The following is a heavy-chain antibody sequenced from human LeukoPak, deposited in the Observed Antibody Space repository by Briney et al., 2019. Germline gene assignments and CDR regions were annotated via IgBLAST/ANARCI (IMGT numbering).Heavy chain of an antibody. J-gene: IGHJ4*02. CDR1: GYTFTSHG. V-gene: IGHV1-8*02. CDR3: ARGKIRYGSGSYYQRYYYFDY. Sequence: ASVKVSCKASGYTFTSHGFGWVRQATGQGLEWMGWMNPNSGNTGYAQKFQGRVTMTRNTSISTAYMELSSLRSEDTAVYYCARGKIRYGSGSYYQRYYYFDYWGQGTLVTVSS. CDR2: MNPNSGNT. D-gene: IGHD3-10*01.